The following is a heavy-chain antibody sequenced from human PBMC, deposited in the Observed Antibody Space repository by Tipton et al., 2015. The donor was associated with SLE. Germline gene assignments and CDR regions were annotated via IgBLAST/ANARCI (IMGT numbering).Heavy chain of an antibody. CDR1: GFTFSSYA. CDR3: ASRGY. D-gene: IGHD3-10*01. J-gene: IGHJ4*02. Sequence: RSLRLSCAASGFTFSSYAMHWVRQAPGKGLEWVAVISYDGSNKYYADSVKGRFTISRDNSKNTLYLQMNSLRAEDTAVYYCASRGYWGQGTLVTVSS. V-gene: IGHV3-30-3*01. CDR2: ISYDGSNK.